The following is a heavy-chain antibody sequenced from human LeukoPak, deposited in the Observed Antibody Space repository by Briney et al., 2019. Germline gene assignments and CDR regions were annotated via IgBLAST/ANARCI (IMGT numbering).Heavy chain of an antibody. CDR3: ARHRSQGSWLLDY. V-gene: IGHV4-39*01. J-gene: IGHJ4*02. CDR1: GGSISSSSYY. D-gene: IGHD6-13*01. Sequence: PSETLSLTCTVSGGSISSSSYYWGWIRQPPGKGLEWIGSIYYSGSTYYNPSLKSRVTISVDTSKNQFSLKLSSVTAADTAVYYCARHRSQGSWLLDYWGQGTLVTVSS. CDR2: IYYSGST.